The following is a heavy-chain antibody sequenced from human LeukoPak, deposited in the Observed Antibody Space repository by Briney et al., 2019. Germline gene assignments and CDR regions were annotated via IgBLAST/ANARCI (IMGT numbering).Heavy chain of an antibody. V-gene: IGHV3-13*05. J-gene: IGHJ4*02. Sequence: GGSLRLSCAAPGFTFSSYDMHWVRQATGKGLEWVSAIGTAGDPYYPGSVKGRFTISRENAKNSLYLQMNSLRAGDTAVYYCARVGLYCSGGSCYSVFDYWGQGTLVTVSS. CDR1: GFTFSSYD. D-gene: IGHD2-15*01. CDR3: ARVGLYCSGGSCYSVFDY. CDR2: IGTAGDP.